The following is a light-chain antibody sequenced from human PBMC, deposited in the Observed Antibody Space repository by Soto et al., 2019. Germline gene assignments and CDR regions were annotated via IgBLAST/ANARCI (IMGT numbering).Light chain of an antibody. V-gene: IGLV1-40*01. CDR3: QSYDSSLSAPV. CDR1: SSNIGAGYD. J-gene: IGLJ1*01. CDR2: GNS. Sequence: QSVLTQPPSVSGGPGQRVTISCTGSSSNIGAGYDVHWYQQLPGTAPKLLIYGNSNRPSGVPDRFSGSKSGTSASLAITGLQAEDEADYYCQSYDSSLSAPVFGTGTKLTVL.